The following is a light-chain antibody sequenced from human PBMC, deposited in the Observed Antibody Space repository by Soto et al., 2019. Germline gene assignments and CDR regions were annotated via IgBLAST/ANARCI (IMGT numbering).Light chain of an antibody. J-gene: IGLJ2*01. CDR1: VSSIGTNT. CDR2: GNN. V-gene: IGLV1-44*01. CDR3: AAWDGSLNNVR. Sequence: QSVLTQPPSASGTPGQRVTISCSGSVSSIGTNTVNWYRQLPGTAPKLLIYGNNQRPSGVPVRFSGSKSGTSASLGISGLQSEDEADYYCAAWDGSLNNVRFGGGTKLTVL.